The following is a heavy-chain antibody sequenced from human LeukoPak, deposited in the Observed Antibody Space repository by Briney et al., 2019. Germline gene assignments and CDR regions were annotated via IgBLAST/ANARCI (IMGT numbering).Heavy chain of an antibody. CDR2: INHSGST. CDR3: ARHGGYYDFWSGYYNAGPLDY. J-gene: IGHJ4*02. Sequence: SETLSLTCAVYGGSFSGYYWSWIRQPPGKGLEWIGEINHSGSTNYNPSFKSRVTISVDTSKNQFSLKLSSVTAADTAVYYCARHGGYYDFWSGYYNAGPLDYWGQGTLVTVSS. V-gene: IGHV4-34*01. CDR1: GGSFSGYY. D-gene: IGHD3-3*01.